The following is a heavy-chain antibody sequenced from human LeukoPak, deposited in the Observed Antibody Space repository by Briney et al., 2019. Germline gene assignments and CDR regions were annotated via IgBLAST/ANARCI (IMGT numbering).Heavy chain of an antibody. CDR2: ISAYNGNT. CDR3: ARLSSYYYGSGSYSPMGY. J-gene: IGHJ4*02. D-gene: IGHD3-10*01. V-gene: IGHV1-18*01. Sequence: ASVTVSCTASGYTFTSYGISWVRQAPGQGLEWMGWISAYNGNTNYAQKLQGRVTMTTDTSTSTAYMELRSLRSDDTAVYYCARLSSYYYGSGSYSPMGYWGQGTLVTVSS. CDR1: GYTFTSYG.